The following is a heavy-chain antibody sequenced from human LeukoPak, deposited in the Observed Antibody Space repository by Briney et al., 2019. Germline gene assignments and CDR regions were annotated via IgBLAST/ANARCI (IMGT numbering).Heavy chain of an antibody. CDR2: IKSKTDGATT. J-gene: IGHJ4*02. CDR1: GFTFSNAW. Sequence: GGSLRLSCAASGFTFSNAWMSWVRQAPGKGLEWVGSIKSKTDGATTDYAAPVKGRFTISRDDSKNTLYLQMNSLKTEDTAVYYCTIARRELPVFWGQGTLVTVSS. V-gene: IGHV3-15*01. CDR3: TIARRELPVF. D-gene: IGHD1-26*01.